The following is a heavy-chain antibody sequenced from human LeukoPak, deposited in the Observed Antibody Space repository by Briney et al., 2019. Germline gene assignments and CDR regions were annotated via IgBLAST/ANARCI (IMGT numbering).Heavy chain of an antibody. CDR2: IYHSGRT. Sequence: SETLSLTCAVSGYSISSGYYWGWIRQPPGKGLEWIGSIYHSGRTYYNPSLKSRVTISVDTSKNQFSLKLSSVTAADTAVYYCARDPYSSSWYESPTRVEVYWGQGTLVTVSS. CDR3: ARDPYSSSWYESPTRVEVY. D-gene: IGHD6-13*01. V-gene: IGHV4-38-2*02. J-gene: IGHJ4*02. CDR1: GYSISSGYY.